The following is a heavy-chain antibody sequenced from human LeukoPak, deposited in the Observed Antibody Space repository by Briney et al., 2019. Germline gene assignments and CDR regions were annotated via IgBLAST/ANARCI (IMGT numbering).Heavy chain of an antibody. Sequence: GGSLTLSCAASGFPFSSHWMSWVRLAPGTGLEGVAKIKQDGSEKYYVVSVKGRLTISRDNAKNSLYLQMNSLRAEDTAVYYCSRAPKYCSGGSCSLNRFDYWGQGTLVTVSS. J-gene: IGHJ4*02. CDR1: GFPFSSHW. CDR3: SRAPKYCSGGSCSLNRFDY. D-gene: IGHD2-15*01. CDR2: IKQDGSEK. V-gene: IGHV3-7*01.